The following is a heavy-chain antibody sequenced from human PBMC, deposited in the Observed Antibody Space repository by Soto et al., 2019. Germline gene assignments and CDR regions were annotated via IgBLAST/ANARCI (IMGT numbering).Heavy chain of an antibody. CDR1: GYTFTSYA. D-gene: IGHD3-22*01. Sequence: QVQLVQSGAEEKKPGASVKVSCKASGYTFTSYAMHWVRQAPGQRLEWMGWINAGNGNTKYSQKFQGRVTITRDTSASTAYMELSSRRSEDTAVYYCARCSGYYHWDDYWGQGTLVTGSS. CDR3: ARCSGYYHWDDY. J-gene: IGHJ4*02. V-gene: IGHV1-3*05. CDR2: INAGNGNT.